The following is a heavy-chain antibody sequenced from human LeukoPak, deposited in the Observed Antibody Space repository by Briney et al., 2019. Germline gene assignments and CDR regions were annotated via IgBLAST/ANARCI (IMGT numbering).Heavy chain of an antibody. J-gene: IGHJ6*02. CDR3: ARERITIFGVVYYYYYGMDV. CDR1: GYTFTGYY. Sequence: VKVSCKASGYTFTGYYMHWVRQAPGQGLEWMGWINPNSGGTNYAQKFQGWVTMTRDTSISTAYMELSRLRSDDTAVYYCARERITIFGVVYYYYYGMDVWGQGTTVTVSS. V-gene: IGHV1-2*04. CDR2: INPNSGGT. D-gene: IGHD3-3*01.